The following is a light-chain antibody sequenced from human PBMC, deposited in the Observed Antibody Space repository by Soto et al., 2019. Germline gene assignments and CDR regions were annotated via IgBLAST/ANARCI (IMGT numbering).Light chain of an antibody. CDR3: CSYGGSNNII. Sequence: QSALTQPPSASGSPGQSVSISCTGTSSDIGGYNYVSWYQQHPGKAPKLLIYEVNKRPSGVPDRVSGSKSGNTASLTVSGLQAEDEADYYCCSYGGSNNIIFGGGTKLTV. J-gene: IGLJ2*01. CDR2: EVN. V-gene: IGLV2-8*01. CDR1: SSDIGGYNY.